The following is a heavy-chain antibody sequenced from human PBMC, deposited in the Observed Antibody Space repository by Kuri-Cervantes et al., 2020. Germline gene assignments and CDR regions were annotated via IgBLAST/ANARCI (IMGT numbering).Heavy chain of an antibody. CDR3: ARDGPAGRYDY. CDR2: IYYSGST. CDR1: GGSFRGYY. V-gene: IGHV4-34*01. J-gene: IGHJ4*02. Sequence: SQTLSLTCAVYGGSFRGYYWGWIRQPPGKGLEWIGSIYYSGSTYYNPSLKSRVTISVDTSKNQFSLKLSSVTAADTAVYYCARDGPAGRYDYWGQGTLVTVSS.